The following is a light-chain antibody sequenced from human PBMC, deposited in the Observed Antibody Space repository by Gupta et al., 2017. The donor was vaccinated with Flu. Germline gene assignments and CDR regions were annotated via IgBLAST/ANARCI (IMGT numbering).Light chain of an antibody. CDR2: GAS. CDR1: QSVSST. Sequence: ELVMTQSPATLSVSPGDRATLSCRASQSVSSTLAWYQQKPGQAPRLLIYGASTRATGVPARFSGSGSGTEFTLTISSLQSEDFAVYYGQQYNNWPPYSFGQGTKLEIK. V-gene: IGKV3-15*01. J-gene: IGKJ2*03. CDR3: QQYNNWPPYS.